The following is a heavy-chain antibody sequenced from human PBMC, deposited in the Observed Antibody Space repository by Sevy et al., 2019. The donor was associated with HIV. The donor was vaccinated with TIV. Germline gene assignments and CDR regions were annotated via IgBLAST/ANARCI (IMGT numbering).Heavy chain of an antibody. D-gene: IGHD2-2*01. CDR3: ARGTRGLPSS. J-gene: IGHJ5*02. CDR2: INTDGNSI. Sequence: GGSLRLSCAASGFTFSNFWMHWVRQGPGKGLVWVSRINTDGNSISYADSVKGRFTISRDNAKTTVFLQMNSLRSEDTAVYYCARGTRGLPSSWGQGTVVTVSS. V-gene: IGHV3-74*01. CDR1: GFTFSNFW.